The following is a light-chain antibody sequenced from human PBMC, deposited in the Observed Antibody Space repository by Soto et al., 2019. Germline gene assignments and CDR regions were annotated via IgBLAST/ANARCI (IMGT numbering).Light chain of an antibody. V-gene: IGLV2-8*01. CDR2: DVN. CDR3: SSYAPSDVV. Sequence: QSALTQPPSASGSPGQSVTISCTGTPSDAGGSNSVSWYQQHPGKAPNLMIYDVNKRPSGVPDRFSGSKSGNTASLTVSGLQAADEAYYFCSSYAPSDVVFGGGTKVTVL. J-gene: IGLJ2*01. CDR1: PSDAGGSNS.